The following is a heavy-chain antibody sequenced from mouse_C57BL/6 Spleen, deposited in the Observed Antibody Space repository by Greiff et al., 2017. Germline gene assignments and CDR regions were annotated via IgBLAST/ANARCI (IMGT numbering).Heavy chain of an antibody. Sequence: EVQLQQSGAELVRPGASVKLSCTASGFNIKDDYMHWVKQRPEQGLEWIGWIDPENGDTEYASKFQGKATITADTSSNTAYLQLSSLTSEDTAVXYCTTSDYGNSFDYWGQGTTLTVSS. CDR3: TTSDYGNSFDY. CDR2: IDPENGDT. V-gene: IGHV14-4*01. J-gene: IGHJ2*01. D-gene: IGHD2-1*01. CDR1: GFNIKDDY.